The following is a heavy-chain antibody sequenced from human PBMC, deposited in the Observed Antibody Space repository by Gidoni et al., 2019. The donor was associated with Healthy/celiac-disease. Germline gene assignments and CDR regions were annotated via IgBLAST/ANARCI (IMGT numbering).Heavy chain of an antibody. D-gene: IGHD6-19*01. V-gene: IGHV3-43*02. J-gene: IGHJ4*02. CDR1: GFTFADYA. CDR3: AKGAYSSGWDYFDY. Sequence: EVQLVESGGGVVQPGGSLSPSCAPSGFTFADYAMHWVRQAPGKGLEWVSLISGDGGSTYYADSVKGRFTISRDNSKNSLYLQMNSLRTEDTALYYCAKGAYSSGWDYFDYWGQGTLVTVSS. CDR2: ISGDGGST.